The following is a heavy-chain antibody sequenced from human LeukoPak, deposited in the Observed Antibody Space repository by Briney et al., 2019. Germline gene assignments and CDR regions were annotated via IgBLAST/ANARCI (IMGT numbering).Heavy chain of an antibody. V-gene: IGHV3-7*02. CDR2: IKEDGSET. CDR1: GFTLGTYW. CDR3: AEAVPKSGL. J-gene: IGHJ4*02. Sequence: PGGSLRLSCAASGFTLGTYWMTWVRQAPRKGLEWAAAIKEDGSETYYVDSVKGRFTISRDNAENSLYLQMSSLRAEDTAVYYCAEAVPKSGLWGQGTLVTVSS. D-gene: IGHD6-19*01.